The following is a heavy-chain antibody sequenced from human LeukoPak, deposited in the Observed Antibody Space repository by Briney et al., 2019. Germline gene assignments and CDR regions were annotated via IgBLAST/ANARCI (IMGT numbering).Heavy chain of an antibody. CDR2: IKQDGSER. Sequence: PGGSLRLSCAGSGFTLRNYFMSWVRQAPGKGLEWVANIKQDGSERNYVDSVKARFTISRDNAQNSLYLQMNTLRGDDTAVYYCARGGGLYSSGFYAGYYFDYWGQGTLVTVSS. CDR3: ARGGGLYSSGFYAGYYFDY. CDR1: GFTLRNYF. J-gene: IGHJ4*02. D-gene: IGHD6-19*01. V-gene: IGHV3-7*01.